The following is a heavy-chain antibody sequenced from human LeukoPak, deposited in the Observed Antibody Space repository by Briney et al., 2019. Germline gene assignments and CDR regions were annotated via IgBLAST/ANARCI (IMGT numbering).Heavy chain of an antibody. V-gene: IGHV3-9*01. CDR2: ISWNSGSI. Sequence: PGGSLRLSCAASGFTFDDYAMHWVRQAPGKGLEWVSGISWNSGSIGYADSVKGRFTISRDNAKNSLYLQMNSLRAEDTALYYCAKDTYGDYLSIDYWGQGTLVTVSS. CDR3: AKDTYGDYLSIDY. D-gene: IGHD4-17*01. CDR1: GFTFDDYA. J-gene: IGHJ4*02.